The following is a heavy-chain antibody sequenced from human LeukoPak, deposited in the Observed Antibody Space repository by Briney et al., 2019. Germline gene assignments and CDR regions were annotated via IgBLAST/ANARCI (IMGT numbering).Heavy chain of an antibody. CDR3: ARIDYSAFDI. CDR2: LYYSGST. D-gene: IGHD4-11*01. CDR1: GGSISSTSYY. Sequence: SETLSLTCTVSGGSISSTSYYWGWIRQSPGKGLEWIGSLYYSGSTYYNPSLKSRVTISVDTSKNQFSLKLSSVTAADTAVYYCARIDYSAFDIWGQGTMVTVSS. V-gene: IGHV4-39*07. J-gene: IGHJ3*02.